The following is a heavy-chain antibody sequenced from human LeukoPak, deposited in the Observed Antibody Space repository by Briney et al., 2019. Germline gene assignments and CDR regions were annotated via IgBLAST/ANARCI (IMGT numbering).Heavy chain of an antibody. V-gene: IGHV4-59*08. CDR2: ISYSGST. D-gene: IGHD6-6*01. J-gene: IGHJ5*02. Sequence: SETLSLTCTVSGDSISSYYWSWIRQPPGKGLEWIGYISYSGSTNYNPSLKSRVTISVDTSKNQFSLKLTSVTAADTAVYYCARLKDIATLNWFDPWGQGTLVTVSS. CDR3: ARLKDIATLNWFDP. CDR1: GDSISSYY.